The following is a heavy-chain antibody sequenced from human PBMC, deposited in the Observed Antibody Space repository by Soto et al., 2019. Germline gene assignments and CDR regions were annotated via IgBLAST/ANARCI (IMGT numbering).Heavy chain of an antibody. D-gene: IGHD2-8*01. CDR2: IYYSGST. V-gene: IGHV4-59*01. CDR1: GGSISSYY. J-gene: IGHJ6*02. Sequence: SETLSLTCTVSGGSISSYYWSWIRQPPGKGLEWIGYIYYSGSTNYNPSLKSRVTISVDTSKNQFSLKLSSVTAADTAVYYCARGSSVLMVYAPLYYYYYGMDVWGQGTTVTVSS. CDR3: ARGSSVLMVYAPLYYYYYGMDV.